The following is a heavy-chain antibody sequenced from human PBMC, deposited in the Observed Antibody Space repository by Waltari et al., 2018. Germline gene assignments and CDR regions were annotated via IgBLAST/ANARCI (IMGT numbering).Heavy chain of an antibody. Sequence: QVQLQESGPGLVKPSQTLSLTCTVPGGSISSSSYYWSWIRQPAGKGLEWIGRIYGSGNSNYNPSFKSRVTISVDTSKNQFSLGLNSVTAADTAVYYCARACREGGAFDIWGQGTMVTVSS. J-gene: IGHJ3*02. D-gene: IGHD2-15*01. CDR2: IYGSGNS. CDR1: GGSISSSSYY. CDR3: ARACREGGAFDI. V-gene: IGHV4-61*02.